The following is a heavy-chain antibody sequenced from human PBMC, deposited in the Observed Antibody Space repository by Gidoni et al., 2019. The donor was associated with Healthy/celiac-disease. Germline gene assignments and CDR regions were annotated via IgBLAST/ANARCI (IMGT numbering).Heavy chain of an antibody. Sequence: QVQLVQSGAEVKKPGASVKVSCKASGYTFTGYYMHWVRQAPGQGLEWMGWINPNSGGTNYAQKFQGRVTMTRDTSISTAYMELSRLRSDDTAVYYCARALCCSGYYLSYFDYWGQGTLVTVSS. J-gene: IGHJ4*02. D-gene: IGHD3-22*01. V-gene: IGHV1-2*02. CDR3: ARALCCSGYYLSYFDY. CDR2: INPNSGGT. CDR1: GYTFTGYY.